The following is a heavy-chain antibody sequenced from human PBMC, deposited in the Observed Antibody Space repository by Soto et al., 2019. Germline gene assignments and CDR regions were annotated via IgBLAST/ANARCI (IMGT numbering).Heavy chain of an antibody. Sequence: QVQLVQSGAEAKKPGSSVKVSCKTSGGTFSSYAISWVRQAPGQGLEWMGGIVPLFRTTNYAQKFQGRVTITADTSTYTVNMGRRELRSGDTAVYYCAGGGYSSTWSNLLDRSGLDVWGQGTPVTVSS. CDR3: AGGGYSSTWSNLLDRSGLDV. J-gene: IGHJ6*02. V-gene: IGHV1-69*06. D-gene: IGHD6-13*01. CDR1: GGTFSSYA. CDR2: IVPLFRTT.